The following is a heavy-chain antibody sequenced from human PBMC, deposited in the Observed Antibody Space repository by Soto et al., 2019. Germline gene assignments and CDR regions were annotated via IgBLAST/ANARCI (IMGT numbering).Heavy chain of an antibody. V-gene: IGHV3-30*18. CDR1: GFTFSSYG. CDR2: ISYDGSNE. Sequence: QVQLVESGGGVVQPGRSLRLSCAASGFTFSSYGMHWVRQAPGKGLEWVAVISYDGSNEYYADSVKGRFTISRDNSKNRLSLQMNSLRAEDTAVYYCAKDVKSIAAPGIGFDYWGQGTLVTVSS. CDR3: AKDVKSIAAPGIGFDY. D-gene: IGHD6-13*01. J-gene: IGHJ4*02.